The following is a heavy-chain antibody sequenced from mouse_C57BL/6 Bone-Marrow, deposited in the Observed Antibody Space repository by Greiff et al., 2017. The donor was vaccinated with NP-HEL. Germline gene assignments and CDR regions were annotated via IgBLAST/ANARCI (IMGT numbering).Heavy chain of an antibody. Sequence: VQLQQSDAELVKPGASVKISCKVSGYTFTDHTIHWMKQRPEQGLEWIGYIYPRDGSTKYNEKFKGKATLTADKSSSTAYMQLNSLTSEDSAVYVCARLGGGGYSWFAYWGQGTLVTVSA. CDR3: ARLGGGGYSWFAY. D-gene: IGHD2-3*01. V-gene: IGHV1-78*01. CDR2: IYPRDGST. J-gene: IGHJ3*01. CDR1: GYTFTDHT.